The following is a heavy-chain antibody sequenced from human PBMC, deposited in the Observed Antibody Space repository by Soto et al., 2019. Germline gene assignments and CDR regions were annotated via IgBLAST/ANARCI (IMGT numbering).Heavy chain of an antibody. Sequence: SQTLSLTCAISGDSVSSNSAAWNWIRQSPSRGLEWLGRTYYRSKWYNDYAVSVKSRITINPDTSKNQFSLQLSSVTPEDTAVYYCARDVEYYGSGSWISNYYMDVWGKGTTVTVSS. CDR2: TYYRSKWYN. CDR1: GDSVSSNSAA. V-gene: IGHV6-1*01. J-gene: IGHJ6*03. D-gene: IGHD3-10*01. CDR3: ARDVEYYGSGSWISNYYMDV.